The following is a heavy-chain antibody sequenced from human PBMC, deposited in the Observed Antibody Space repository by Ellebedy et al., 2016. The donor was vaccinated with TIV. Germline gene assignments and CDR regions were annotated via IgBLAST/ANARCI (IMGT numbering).Heavy chain of an antibody. Sequence: GESLKIPXQGSGYSFTNYWIGWVRQQPGKGLEWVGIIYPGDSDTKYSPSFQGQVTLSSDNSISTAYLQWSGLKASDTAVYYCARLRDALADELDYWGQGTLVTVSS. CDR2: IYPGDSDT. CDR3: ARLRDALADELDY. D-gene: IGHD6-19*01. CDR1: GYSFTNYW. V-gene: IGHV5-51*01. J-gene: IGHJ4*02.